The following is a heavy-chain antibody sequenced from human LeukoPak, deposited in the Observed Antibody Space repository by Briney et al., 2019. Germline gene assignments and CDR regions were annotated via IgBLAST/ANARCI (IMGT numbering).Heavy chain of an antibody. CDR1: GFSLTSNG. CDR3: ARRNIAAAALDY. CDR2: ISHDGNKK. Sequence: PGGSLRLSCAASGFSLTSNGMHWVRQAPGKGLEWVAFISHDGNKKYYADSVKGRSTISRDNSKNTLYLQMNSLRAEDTAVYYCARRNIAAAALDYWGQGALVTVSS. J-gene: IGHJ4*02. D-gene: IGHD6-13*01. V-gene: IGHV3-30*03.